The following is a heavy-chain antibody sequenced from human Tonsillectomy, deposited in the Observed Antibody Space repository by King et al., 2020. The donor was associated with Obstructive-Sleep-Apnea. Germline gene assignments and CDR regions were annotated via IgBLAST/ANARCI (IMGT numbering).Heavy chain of an antibody. V-gene: IGHV3-33*06. J-gene: IGHJ4*02. CDR3: AKDAETVTIGFDY. D-gene: IGHD5-24*01. Sequence: VQLVESGGGVVQPGRSLRLSCGAAGFTFNNYVIHWVRQAPGKGLEWVAALWYDGSNIYYAASVKGRFTISRDNSKNMCYLQMNSLRAEDTAVYYCAKDAETVTIGFDYWGQGTLVTVSS. CDR1: GFTFNNYV. CDR2: LWYDGSNI.